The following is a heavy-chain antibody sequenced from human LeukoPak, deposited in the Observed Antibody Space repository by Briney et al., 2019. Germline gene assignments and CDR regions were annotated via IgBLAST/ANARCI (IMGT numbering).Heavy chain of an antibody. D-gene: IGHD6-13*01. Sequence: SETLSLTCAVYGGSFSGYYWSWIRQPPGKGLEWIGEINHSGSTNYNPSLKSRVTISVDTSKNQFSLKLSSVTAEDTAVYYCARRTVVGTLDYWGQGTLVTVSS. V-gene: IGHV4-34*01. CDR2: INHSGST. CDR3: ARRTVVGTLDY. J-gene: IGHJ4*02. CDR1: GGSFSGYY.